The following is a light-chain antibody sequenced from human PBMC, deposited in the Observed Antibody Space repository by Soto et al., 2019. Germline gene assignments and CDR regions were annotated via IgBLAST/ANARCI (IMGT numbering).Light chain of an antibody. CDR3: SSYTSRNTWV. Sequence: QSALTQPASVSGSPGQSITISCTGTSSDVGGYNYVSWYQQHPGKAPKLMIYDVSNRPSGVSNRFSGSKSGNTASLTISGLQTEDGGDYYCSSYTSRNTWVFGGGTKLTVL. CDR2: DVS. CDR1: SSDVGGYNY. J-gene: IGLJ3*02. V-gene: IGLV2-14*01.